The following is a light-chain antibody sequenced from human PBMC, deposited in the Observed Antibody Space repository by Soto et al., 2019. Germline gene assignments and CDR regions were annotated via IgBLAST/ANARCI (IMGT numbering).Light chain of an antibody. Sequence: QSVLTQPASVSGSPGQSITISCTGTRNDVGDYKYVSRYQQHPGKAPKLILYEVSNRPSGVSSRFSGSKSGNTASLTISGLQPEDEADYYCSSYTVPSPYVFGTGTKLTVL. J-gene: IGLJ1*01. CDR3: SSYTVPSPYV. CDR1: RNDVGDYKY. CDR2: EVS. V-gene: IGLV2-14*01.